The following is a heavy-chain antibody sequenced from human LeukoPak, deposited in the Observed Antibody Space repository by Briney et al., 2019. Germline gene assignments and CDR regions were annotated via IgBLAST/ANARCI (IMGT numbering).Heavy chain of an antibody. V-gene: IGHV3-53*01. J-gene: IGHJ5*02. CDR3: ARDSDSGYGPFAP. CDR2: IHSGGTT. D-gene: IGHD5-12*01. CDR1: GFTVSNNY. Sequence: GGSLRLSCAASGFTVSNNYTSWVRQAPGKGLEWVSVIHSGGTTNYADSVQGRFTISRDNSKTTVYLHMNSLRAEDTAVYYCARDSDSGYGPFAPWGQGTLVTVSS.